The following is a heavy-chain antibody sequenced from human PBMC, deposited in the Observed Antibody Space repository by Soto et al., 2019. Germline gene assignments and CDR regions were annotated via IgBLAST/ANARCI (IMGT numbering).Heavy chain of an antibody. CDR2: INPSGGST. Sequence: QVQLVQSGAEVKKPGASVKVSCKASGYTFTSYYMHWVRQAPGQGLEWMGIINPSGGSTSYAQKFQGRVTMTRDTSTSTVYMELSSLRSEDTAVYYCARGWKTYYYDSSGPLAPPLDYWGQGTLVTVSS. V-gene: IGHV1-46*01. CDR3: ARGWKTYYYDSSGPLAPPLDY. D-gene: IGHD3-22*01. CDR1: GYTFTSYY. J-gene: IGHJ4*02.